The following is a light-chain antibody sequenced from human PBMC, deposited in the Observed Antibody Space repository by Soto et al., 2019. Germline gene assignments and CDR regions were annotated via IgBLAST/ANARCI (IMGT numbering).Light chain of an antibody. Sequence: EIVMTQSPATLSLSRGERATLSRRASQSISSNLAWYQHKPGQAPRLLIYDTSTRAAGIPARFSGSGSGTDLTLTINSLQSEDFAVYYCQEYNTWPWTFGQGTKVDIK. CDR3: QEYNTWPWT. V-gene: IGKV3-15*01. J-gene: IGKJ1*01. CDR2: DTS. CDR1: QSISSN.